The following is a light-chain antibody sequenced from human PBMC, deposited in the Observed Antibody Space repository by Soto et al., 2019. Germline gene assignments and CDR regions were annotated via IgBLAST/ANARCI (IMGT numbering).Light chain of an antibody. Sequence: DVVMTQSPLSLPVTLGQPASISCRSSQSLLSSDGNTYLNWFQQRPGQSPRRLIYKVSKRDSGVPDRFSGRGSGTDFTLKISRVEAEDVGVYYCMQGTYWPPWTFGQGTKVEIK. V-gene: IGKV2-30*01. CDR1: QSLLSSDGNTY. J-gene: IGKJ1*01. CDR2: KVS. CDR3: MQGTYWPPWT.